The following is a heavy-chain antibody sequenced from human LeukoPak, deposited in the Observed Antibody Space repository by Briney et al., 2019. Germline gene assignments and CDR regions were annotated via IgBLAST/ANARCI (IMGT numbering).Heavy chain of an antibody. CDR2: ISVRSNYI. V-gene: IGHV3-21*01. CDR3: VRLRRNSDTSGFYYYYDF. D-gene: IGHD3-22*01. Sequence: GGSLRLSCLASGYTFSSYSINWVRQAPGKRLEWVSSISVRSNYIYYADSVRGRFRISRDDARDSLYLQMNSLRAEDTAVYYCVRLRRNSDTSGFYYYYDFWGQGTLVTVPS. J-gene: IGHJ4*02. CDR1: GYTFSSYS.